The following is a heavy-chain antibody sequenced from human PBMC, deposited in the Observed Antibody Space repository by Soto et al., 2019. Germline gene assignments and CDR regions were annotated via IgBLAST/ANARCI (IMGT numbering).Heavy chain of an antibody. V-gene: IGHV3-30*18. Sequence: GGSLRLSCAASGFTFSSYGMHWVRQAPGKGLEWVAVISYDGSNKYYADSVKGRFTISRANSKNTLYLQMNSLGAEDTAVYYCANVIEDYYDSSGYYGYWGQGTLVTVSS. CDR1: GFTFSSYG. CDR3: ANVIEDYYDSSGYYGY. J-gene: IGHJ4*02. CDR2: ISYDGSNK. D-gene: IGHD3-22*01.